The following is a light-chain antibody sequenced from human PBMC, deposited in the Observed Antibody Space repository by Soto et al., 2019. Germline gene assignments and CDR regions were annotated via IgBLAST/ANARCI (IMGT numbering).Light chain of an antibody. V-gene: IGLV2-14*01. J-gene: IGLJ1*01. CDR3: SLNTGSSTLG. Sequence: QSALTQPASVSGSPGQSITISCTGTSSDFGDYDYVSWYLQHPGKVPKLMIYEVSNRPSGVSNRFSGSKSGNTASLTISGLQAEGEADYYCSLNTGSSTLGFGTGTKVTVL. CDR1: SSDFGDYDY. CDR2: EVS.